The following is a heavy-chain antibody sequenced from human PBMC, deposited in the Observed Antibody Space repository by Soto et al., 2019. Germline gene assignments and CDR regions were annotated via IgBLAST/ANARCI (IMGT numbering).Heavy chain of an antibody. CDR2: INHSGST. Sequence: SETLSLTCAVYGGSFSGYYWSWIRQPPGKGLEWIGEINHSGSTNYNPSLKSRVTISVDTSKNQFSLKLSSVTAADTAVYYCARESGSMTTVTGLFDYWGQGTLVTVSS. CDR3: ARESGSMTTVTGLFDY. V-gene: IGHV4-34*01. CDR1: GGSFSGYY. J-gene: IGHJ4*02. D-gene: IGHD4-4*01.